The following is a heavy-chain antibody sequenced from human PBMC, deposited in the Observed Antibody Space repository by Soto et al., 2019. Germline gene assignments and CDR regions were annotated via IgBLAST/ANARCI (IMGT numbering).Heavy chain of an antibody. D-gene: IGHD3-3*01. J-gene: IGHJ4*02. Sequence: PGGSLRLSCAASGFTFSSYAMSWVRQAPGKGLEWVSAISGSGGSTYYADSVKGRFTISRDNSKNTLYLQMNSLRAEDTAVYYCAKDDDDFWRRPPDYWGQGTLVTVSS. CDR3: AKDDDDFWRRPPDY. CDR2: ISGSGGST. CDR1: GFTFSSYA. V-gene: IGHV3-23*01.